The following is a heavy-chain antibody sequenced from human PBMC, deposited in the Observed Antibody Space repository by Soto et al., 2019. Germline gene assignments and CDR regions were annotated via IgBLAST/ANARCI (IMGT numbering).Heavy chain of an antibody. V-gene: IGHV3-7*03. D-gene: IGHD3-10*01. CDR2: IKQDGSEK. CDR3: AREKFTVRGIIYYYGMDV. J-gene: IGHJ6*02. CDR1: GFTFSNYW. Sequence: VGSLRLSGAASGFTFSNYWMSWVRQARGKGLEWVANIKQDGSEKYYVDSVKGRFTISRDNAKNSPYLQMNSLRADDTAVYYCAREKFTVRGIIYYYGMDVWGQGTAVTVSS.